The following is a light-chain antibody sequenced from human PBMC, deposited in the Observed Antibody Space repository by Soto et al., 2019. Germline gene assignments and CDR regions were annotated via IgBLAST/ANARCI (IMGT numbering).Light chain of an antibody. Sequence: DIQMTQSPSTLSASVGDRVTITCRASQSISSWLAWYQQKPGKAPKLLIYDASSLESGVPSRFSGSGSGTEFTLTISSLQPDDFATYYCQQYNSYPFFGGGTKVEIK. J-gene: IGKJ4*01. CDR1: QSISSW. CDR2: DAS. CDR3: QQYNSYPF. V-gene: IGKV1-5*01.